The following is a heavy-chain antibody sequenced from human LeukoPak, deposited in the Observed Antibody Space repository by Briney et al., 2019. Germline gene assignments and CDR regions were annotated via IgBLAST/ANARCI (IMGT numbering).Heavy chain of an antibody. J-gene: IGHJ5*02. Sequence: ASGKVSCKASGYTFTSYYMHWVRQAPGQGLEWMGIINPSGGSTSYAQKFQGRVTMTRDMSTSTVYMELSSLRSEDTAVYYCARSVVVPAAAYNWFDPWGQGTLVTVSS. V-gene: IGHV1-46*01. CDR2: INPSGGST. CDR3: ARSVVVPAAAYNWFDP. D-gene: IGHD2-2*01. CDR1: GYTFTSYY.